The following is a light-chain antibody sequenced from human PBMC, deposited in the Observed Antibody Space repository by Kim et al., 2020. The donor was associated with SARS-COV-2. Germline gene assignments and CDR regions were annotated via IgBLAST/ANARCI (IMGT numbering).Light chain of an antibody. CDR1: SGSIASNY. CDR2: EDN. Sequence: GKTVTLSYTRSSGSIASNYVQWYQQRPGSAPTTVFYEDNQRPSGVPDRFSGSIDSSSNSASLTISGLKTEDEADYYCQSYDSSNVVFGGGTQLTVL. CDR3: QSYDSSNVV. V-gene: IGLV6-57*03. J-gene: IGLJ2*01.